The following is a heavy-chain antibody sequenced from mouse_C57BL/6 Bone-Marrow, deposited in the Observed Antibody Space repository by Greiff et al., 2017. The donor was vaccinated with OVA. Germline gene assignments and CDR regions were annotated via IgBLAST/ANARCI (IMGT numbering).Heavy chain of an antibody. V-gene: IGHV1-18*01. CDR2: INPNNGGT. CDR3: ASPFLAY. CDR1: GYTFTDYN. J-gene: IGHJ3*01. Sequence: VHVKQSGPELVKPGASVKIPCKASGYTFTDYNMDWVKQSHGKSLEWIGDINPNNGGTIYNQKFKGKATLTVDKSSSTAYMELRSLTSEDTAVYYCASPFLAYWGQGTLVTVSA.